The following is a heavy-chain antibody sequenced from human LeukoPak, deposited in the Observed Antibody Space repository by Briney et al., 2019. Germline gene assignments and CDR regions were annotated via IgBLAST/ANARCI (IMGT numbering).Heavy chain of an antibody. V-gene: IGHV4-31*02. CDR3: ARENYCSSTSCYVIPRYNWFDP. Sequence: LRLSCAASGFTFSSYAMHWIRQHPGKGLEWIGYIYYSGSTYYNPSLKSRVTISVDTSKNQFSLKLSSVTAADTAVYYCARENYCSSTSCYVIPRYNWFDPWGQGTLVTVSS. CDR1: GFTFSSYAMH. D-gene: IGHD2-2*01. J-gene: IGHJ5*02. CDR2: IYYSGST.